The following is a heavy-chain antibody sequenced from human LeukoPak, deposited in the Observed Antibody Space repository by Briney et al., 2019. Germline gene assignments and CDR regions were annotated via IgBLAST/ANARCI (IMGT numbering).Heavy chain of an antibody. CDR1: GFTFSDYY. J-gene: IGHJ4*02. Sequence: GGSLRLSCAASGFTFSDYYMTWIRQAPGKGLEWVAVISYDGSNKYYADSVKGRFTISRDNSKNTLYLQMNSLRAEDTAVYYCAKDSVVDDYGDYPDYWGQGTLVTVSS. CDR2: ISYDGSNK. CDR3: AKDSVVDDYGDYPDY. D-gene: IGHD4-17*01. V-gene: IGHV3-30*18.